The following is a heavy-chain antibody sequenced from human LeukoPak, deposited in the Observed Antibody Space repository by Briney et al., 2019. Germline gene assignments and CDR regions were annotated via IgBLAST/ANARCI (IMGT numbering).Heavy chain of an antibody. V-gene: IGHV3-21*01. CDR3: ARDPWGTHAY. Sequence: GGSLRLSCAASGFTFSGYSMNWVRQAPGKGLEWVSSISSSGTFIYSADSVKGRFTISRDNAKNSLYLQMNSLRAEDTAIYYCARDPWGTHAYWGQGTLVTVSS. CDR1: GFTFSGYS. J-gene: IGHJ4*02. CDR2: ISSSGTFI. D-gene: IGHD3-16*01.